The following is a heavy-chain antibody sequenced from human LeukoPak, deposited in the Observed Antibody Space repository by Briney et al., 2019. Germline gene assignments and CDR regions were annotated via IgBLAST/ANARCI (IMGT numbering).Heavy chain of an antibody. CDR2: INPSGGST. CDR3: AREGADQPFDY. CDR1: GYTFTSYY. D-gene: IGHD2-2*01. Sequence: GASVKVSCKASGYTFTSYYMHWVRQAPGQGLEWMGIINPSGGSTSYAQKFQGRVTMTRDMSTGTVYMELSSLRSEDTAVYYCAREGADQPFDYWGQGTLVTVSS. V-gene: IGHV1-46*01. J-gene: IGHJ4*02.